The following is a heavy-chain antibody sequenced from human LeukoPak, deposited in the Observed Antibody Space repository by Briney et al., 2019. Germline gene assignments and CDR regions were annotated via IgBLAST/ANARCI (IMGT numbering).Heavy chain of an antibody. V-gene: IGHV3-30*18. CDR3: AKEGIAAVAGEIDP. CDR2: ISYDGSNK. Sequence: AGGSLRLSCAASGFTFSSYGMHWVRQAPGKGLEWVAVISYDGSNKYYADSVKGRFTISRDNSKNTLYLQMNSLRAEDTAVYYCAKEGIAAVAGEIDPWGQGTLVTVSS. CDR1: GFTFSSYG. J-gene: IGHJ5*02. D-gene: IGHD6-19*01.